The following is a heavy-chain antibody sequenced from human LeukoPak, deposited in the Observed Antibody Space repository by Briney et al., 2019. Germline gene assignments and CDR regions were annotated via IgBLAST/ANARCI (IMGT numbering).Heavy chain of an antibody. J-gene: IGHJ3*02. D-gene: IGHD3-3*01. CDR3: ARAAFGDFGVVIITDCAFDI. CDR2: ISAYNGNT. CDR1: GYTFTSYG. Sequence: ASVKVSCKASGYTFTSYGISWVRQAPGQGLEWMGWISAYNGNTNYAQKLQGRVTMPTDTSTSTAYMELRSLRSDDTAVYYCARAAFGDFGVVIITDCAFDIWGQGTMVTVSS. V-gene: IGHV1-18*01.